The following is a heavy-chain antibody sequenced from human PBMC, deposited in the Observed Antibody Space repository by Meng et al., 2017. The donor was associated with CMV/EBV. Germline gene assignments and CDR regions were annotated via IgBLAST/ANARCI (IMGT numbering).Heavy chain of an antibody. V-gene: IGHV1-2*02. CDR2: INCDTGGT. J-gene: IGHJ5*02. CDR3: ARGRKVDGWFDP. D-gene: IGHD2-15*01. Sequence: ASVKVSCKASGYTLTGYYMHWVRQAPGQGLEWVGCINCDTGGTKYAQKFQDRVTMTRDTSISAAYMDLSRLRADDTAVYYCARGRKVDGWFDPWGQGTLVTVSS. CDR1: GYTLTGYY.